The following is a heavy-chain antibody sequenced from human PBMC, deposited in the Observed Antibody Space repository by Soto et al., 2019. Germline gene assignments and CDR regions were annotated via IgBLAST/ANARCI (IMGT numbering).Heavy chain of an antibody. D-gene: IGHD3-10*01. CDR1: GYSISSGYY. CDR3: LGGHYYGSGSYSYYGMDV. J-gene: IGHJ6*02. Sequence: SETLSLTCAVSGYSISSGYYWGWIRQPPGKGLEWIGSIYHSGSTYYNPSLKSRVTIAVDTSKNQFSLKLSSVTAADTAVYYGLGGHYYGSGSYSYYGMDVWGQGTTVTVSS. V-gene: IGHV4-38-2*01. CDR2: IYHSGST.